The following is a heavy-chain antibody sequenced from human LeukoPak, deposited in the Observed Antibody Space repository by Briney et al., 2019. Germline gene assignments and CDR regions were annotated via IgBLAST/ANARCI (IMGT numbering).Heavy chain of an antibody. Sequence: GGSLRLSCAASGFSFSDSWMTWVRQAPGKGLEWVANIEQYGSEKNYVDSVKGRFTISRDNAKNSLYLQMNILRAEDTAVYYCARGHGRFDPWGQGTLVTVPS. CDR3: ARGHGRFDP. J-gene: IGHJ5*02. V-gene: IGHV3-7*05. CDR1: GFSFSDSW. CDR2: IEQYGSEK. D-gene: IGHD5-24*01.